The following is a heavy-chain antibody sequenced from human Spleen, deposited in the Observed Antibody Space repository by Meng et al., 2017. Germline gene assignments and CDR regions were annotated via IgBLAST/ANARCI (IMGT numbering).Heavy chain of an antibody. Sequence: VRWVCAGGGVVQPGSALRCSCAGSGFTFSNLAVHWVRQAPGKGLEWVALISSDGSNTFYADSVRGRFTISRDNSKHTLYLQMNSLRAEDTAVYYCARDWGGLGMFDYWGQGTLVTVSS. CDR3: ARDWGGLGMFDY. CDR1: GFTFSNLA. D-gene: IGHD3-16*01. CDR2: ISSDGSNT. J-gene: IGHJ4*02. V-gene: IGHV3-30*01.